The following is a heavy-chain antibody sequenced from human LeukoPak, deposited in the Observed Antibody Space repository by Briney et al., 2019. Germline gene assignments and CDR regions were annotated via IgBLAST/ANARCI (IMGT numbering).Heavy chain of an antibody. V-gene: IGHV3-23*01. J-gene: IGHJ4*02. CDR2: ISGSGGST. CDR3: AKARGYSYGVYY. Sequence: GGSLRLSCAASGFTFNSYAMSWLRQAPGKGLEWVSAISGSGGSTYYADSVKGRFTISRDNSKNTLYLQVNSLRAEDTAVYYCAKARGYSYGVYYWGQGTLVTVSS. CDR1: GFTFNSYA. D-gene: IGHD5-18*01.